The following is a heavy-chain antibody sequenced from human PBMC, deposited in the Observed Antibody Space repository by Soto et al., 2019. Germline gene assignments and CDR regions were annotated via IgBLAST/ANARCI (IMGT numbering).Heavy chain of an antibody. CDR1: GFTFSTSW. J-gene: IGHJ4*02. V-gene: IGHV3-7*01. CDR3: ARADYYGDPGSY. CDR2: IKEDGSEK. Sequence: PGGSLRLSCADSGFTFSTSWMSWVRQAPGKGLEWVANIKEDGSEKYYVDSVKGRFTISRDHAKNSLYLQMNSLGADDTAVYYCARADYYGDPGSYWGQGTLVTSPQ. D-gene: IGHD3-10*01.